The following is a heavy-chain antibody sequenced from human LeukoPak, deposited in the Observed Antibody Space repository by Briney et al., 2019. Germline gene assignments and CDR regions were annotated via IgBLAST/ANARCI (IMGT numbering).Heavy chain of an antibody. D-gene: IGHD6-13*01. V-gene: IGHV3-53*01. J-gene: IGHJ4*02. CDR3: AREVKKGIAAAGSRDY. CDR2: IYSSGTT. CDR1: GFTVNSNY. Sequence: PGGSLRLSCAASGFTVNSNYMSWVRQAPGKGLGWVSIIYSSGTTYYADSVKGRFTISRDNSKNTLYLQMNSLRAEDTAVYYCAREVKKGIAAAGSRDYWGQGTLVTVSS.